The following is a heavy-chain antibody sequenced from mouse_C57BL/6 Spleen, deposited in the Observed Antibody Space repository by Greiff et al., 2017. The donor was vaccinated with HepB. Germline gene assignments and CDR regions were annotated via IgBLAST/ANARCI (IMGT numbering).Heavy chain of an antibody. Sequence: QVQLRESGAELVRPGASVTLSCKASGYTFTDYEMHWVKQTPVHGLEWIGAIDPETGGTAYNQKFKGKAILTADKSSSTAYMELRSLTSEDSAVYYCTHGNFYAMDYWGQGTSVTVSS. CDR3: THGNFYAMDY. CDR1: GYTFTDYE. J-gene: IGHJ4*01. CDR2: IDPETGGT. D-gene: IGHD2-1*01. V-gene: IGHV1-15*01.